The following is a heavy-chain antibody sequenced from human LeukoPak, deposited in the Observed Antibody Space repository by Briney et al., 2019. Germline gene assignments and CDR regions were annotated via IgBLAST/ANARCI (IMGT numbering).Heavy chain of an antibody. CDR3: ARVLGRGRSSYYFDY. Sequence: PSETLSLTCTVSGGSISSYYWSWIRQPPGKGLEWIGYIYYSGSTNYNPSLKSRVTISVDTSKNQFSLKLSSVTAADTAVYYCARVLGRGRSSYYFDYWGQGTLVTVSS. CDR2: IYYSGST. V-gene: IGHV4-59*01. D-gene: IGHD1-26*01. J-gene: IGHJ4*02. CDR1: GGSISSYY.